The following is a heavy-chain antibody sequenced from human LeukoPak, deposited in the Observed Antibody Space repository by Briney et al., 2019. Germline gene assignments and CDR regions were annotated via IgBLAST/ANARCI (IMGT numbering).Heavy chain of an antibody. V-gene: IGHV3-11*04. CDR1: GVTFSDYY. CDR3: ARAQDYYGSGSYLGY. CDR2: ISSSGSTI. D-gene: IGHD3-10*01. Sequence: GGSLRLSCAASGVTFSDYYMSWIRQAPGKGLEWVSYISSSGSTIYYADSVKGRFTISRDNAKNSLYLQMNSLRAEDTAVYYCARAQDYYGSGSYLGYWGQGTLVTVSS. J-gene: IGHJ4*02.